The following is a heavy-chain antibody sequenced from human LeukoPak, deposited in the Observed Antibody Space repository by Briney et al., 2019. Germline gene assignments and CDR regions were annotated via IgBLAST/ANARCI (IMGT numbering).Heavy chain of an antibody. CDR3: AREGYSRGWGTTSYAFDI. CDR2: IIPIFGTA. J-gene: IGHJ3*02. Sequence: SVKVSCKASGYTFTSYDISWVRQAPGQGLEWMGGIIPIFGTANYAQKFQGRVTITADESTSTAYMELSSLRSEDTAVYYCAREGYSRGWGTTSYAFDIWGQGTMVTVSS. V-gene: IGHV1-69*13. CDR1: GYTFTSYD. D-gene: IGHD2-2*01.